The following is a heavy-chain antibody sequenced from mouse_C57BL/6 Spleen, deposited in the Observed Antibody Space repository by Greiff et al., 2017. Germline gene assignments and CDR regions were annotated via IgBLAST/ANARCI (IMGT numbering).Heavy chain of an antibody. CDR3: ARSRNYSNYDAMDY. Sequence: VQLQQSGAELVKPGASVKLSCKASGYTFTSYWMQWVKQRPGQGLEWIGEIDPSDSYTNYNQKFKGKATLTVDTSSSTAYMQLSSLTSEDSAVYYCARSRNYSNYDAMDYWGQGTSVTVSS. CDR2: IDPSDSYT. D-gene: IGHD2-5*01. J-gene: IGHJ4*01. CDR1: GYTFTSYW. V-gene: IGHV1-50*01.